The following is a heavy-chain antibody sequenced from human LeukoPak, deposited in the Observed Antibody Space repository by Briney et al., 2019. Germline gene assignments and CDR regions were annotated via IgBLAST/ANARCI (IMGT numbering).Heavy chain of an antibody. V-gene: IGHV4-59*11. CDR2: IYYSGST. J-gene: IGHJ4*02. CDR1: GGSISSHY. D-gene: IGHD3-3*01. CDR3: ARVGIFGVVPDY. Sequence: SETLSLTCTVSGGSISSHYWSWIRQPPGKGLEWIAYIYYSGSTNYNPSLKSRVTISVDTSKNQFSLKLSSVTAADTAVYYCARVGIFGVVPDYWGQGTLVTVSS.